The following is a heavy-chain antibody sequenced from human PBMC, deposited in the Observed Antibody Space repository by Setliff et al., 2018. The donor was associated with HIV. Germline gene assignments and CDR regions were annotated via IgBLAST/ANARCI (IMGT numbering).Heavy chain of an antibody. J-gene: IGHJ6*02. V-gene: IGHV3-74*01. CDR2: INEQGGIT. CDR1: GFIFKTYW. CDR3: ARESRVGMDV. Sequence: GGSLRLSCAASGFIFKTYWMHWVRQVPGKGLVWVSRINEQGGITDDADAVKGRFTISRDNAKNSLYLQMNSLRAEDTAVYYCARESRVGMDVWGQGTTVTVSS.